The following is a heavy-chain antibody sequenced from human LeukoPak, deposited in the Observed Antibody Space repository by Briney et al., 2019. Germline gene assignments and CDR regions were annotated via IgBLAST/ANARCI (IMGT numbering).Heavy chain of an antibody. J-gene: IGHJ4*02. V-gene: IGHV4-39*01. D-gene: IGHD3-10*01. CDR3: ARSSYGAGSKPYWVDC. Sequence: PSETLSFSCTVSGDSISSRTYYWAWIRQPPGKGLEYIGSYSGSTYYNPSLKSRVTISVDTSKKQFSLKLSSVTAADTAVYYCARSSYGAGSKPYWVDCWGQRTLVTVSS. CDR1: GDSISSRTYY. CDR2: YSGST.